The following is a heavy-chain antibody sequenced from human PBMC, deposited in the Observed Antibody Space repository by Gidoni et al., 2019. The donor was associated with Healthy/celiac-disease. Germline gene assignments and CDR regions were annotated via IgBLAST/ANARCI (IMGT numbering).Heavy chain of an antibody. Sequence: GSCEASAYTHTTYGINWVRQAPGQGLEWMGWISVYDGNTNYAQKFQGRVTMTTDTSTNTVYMELRSLRSDDTAEYYCAGGKSYGSYAMDAWGQGTTVTVSS. CDR2: ISVYDGNT. CDR3: AGGKSYGSYAMDA. V-gene: IGHV1-18*01. CDR1: AYTHTTYG. J-gene: IGHJ6*02. D-gene: IGHD5-18*01.